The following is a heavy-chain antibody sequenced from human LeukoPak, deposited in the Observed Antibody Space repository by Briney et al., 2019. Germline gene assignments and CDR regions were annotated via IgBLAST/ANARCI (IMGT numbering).Heavy chain of an antibody. V-gene: IGHV4-39*07. CDR2: IYSSGST. D-gene: IGHD3-22*01. Sequence: ETLSLTCRVPGVSISSGSNYWGWLRQPPGKTLEGIGSIYSSGSTYYNSSLKSRVIILIDTAKNHFSVNLSSVTAADTAVYDCASPDGYVLVGIWGQRTMVTVSS. J-gene: IGHJ3*02. CDR3: ASPDGYVLVGI. CDR1: GVSISSGSNY.